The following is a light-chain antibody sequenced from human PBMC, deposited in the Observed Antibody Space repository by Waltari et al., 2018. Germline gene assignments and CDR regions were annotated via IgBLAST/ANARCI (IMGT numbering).Light chain of an antibody. CDR2: EDT. Sequence: QSALTQPASVSGSPGQSITISCTGIRLDVVLHNLVSCYQHHPGKAPKLMIYEDTKRPSGISNRFSGSKSGNTASLTISGLQTEDEADYYCCSYAGGSTYVFGGGTRLTVL. J-gene: IGLJ2*01. V-gene: IGLV2-23*01. CDR1: RLDVVLHNL. CDR3: CSYAGGSTYV.